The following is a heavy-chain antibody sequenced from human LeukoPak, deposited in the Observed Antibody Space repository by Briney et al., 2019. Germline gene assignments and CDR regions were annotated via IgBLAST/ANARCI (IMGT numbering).Heavy chain of an antibody. J-gene: IGHJ4*02. V-gene: IGHV4-4*09. CDR3: ARQRAGNYFDY. Sequence: SETLSLTCTVSGGSISSHYWSWIRQPPGKGLKWIAYIYPSGSDNYNPSLKSRVTTSSDTSKNQFSLRLSSVTAADTAVYYCARQRAGNYFDYWGQGTLVTVSS. CDR1: GGSISSHY. CDR2: IYPSGSD. D-gene: IGHD6-19*01.